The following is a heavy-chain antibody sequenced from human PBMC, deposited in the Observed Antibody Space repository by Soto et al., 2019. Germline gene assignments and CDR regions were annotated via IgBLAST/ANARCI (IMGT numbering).Heavy chain of an antibody. J-gene: IGHJ4*02. D-gene: IGHD5-18*01. CDR3: ARDQPGYSYGYGLGY. CDR1: GFTFSSYS. V-gene: IGHV3-21*01. CDR2: ISSSSSYI. Sequence: EVQLVESGGGLVKPGGSLTLSCAASGFTFSSYSMNWVRQAPGKGLEWVSSISSSSSYIYYADSVKGRFTISRDNAKNSLYLQMNSLRAEDTPVYYCARDQPGYSYGYGLGYWGQGTLVTVSS.